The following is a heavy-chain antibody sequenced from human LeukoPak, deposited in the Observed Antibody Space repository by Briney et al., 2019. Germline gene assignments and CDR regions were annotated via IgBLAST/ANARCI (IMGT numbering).Heavy chain of an antibody. CDR3: AYTVTTGY. J-gene: IGHJ4*02. D-gene: IGHD4-11*01. V-gene: IGHV3-7*01. CDR1: GFTFSSYS. CDR2: IKQDGSEN. Sequence: PGGSLRLSCAASGFTFSSYSMNWVRQAPGKGLEWVANIKQDGSENFYVDSVKGRFTISRDNAKNSLYLQMNSLRAEDTAVYYCAYTVTTGYWGQGTLVTVSS.